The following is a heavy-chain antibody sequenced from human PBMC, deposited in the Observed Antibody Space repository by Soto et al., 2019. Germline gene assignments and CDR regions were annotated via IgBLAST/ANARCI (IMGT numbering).Heavy chain of an antibody. CDR1: GYTFTSYG. CDR3: ARADSSGYRKVDY. CDR2: ISAYNGNT. Sequence: ASVKVSCKASGYTFTSYGISWVRQAPGQGLEWMGWISAYNGNTNYAQKLQGRVTMTTDTSTSTAYMELSSLRSEDTAVYDCARADSSGYRKVDYWGQGTLVTVSS. D-gene: IGHD3-22*01. V-gene: IGHV1-18*01. J-gene: IGHJ4*02.